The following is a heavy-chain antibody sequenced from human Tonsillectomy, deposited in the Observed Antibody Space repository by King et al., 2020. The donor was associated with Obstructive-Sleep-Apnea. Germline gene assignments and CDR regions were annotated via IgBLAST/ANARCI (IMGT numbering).Heavy chain of an antibody. V-gene: IGHV3-72*01. Sequence: VQLVESGGGLVRPGGSLRLSCAASGFTFSDHYMDWVRQAPGKGLEWVGRTRNKANSYTTEYAASVKGRFTIPRDDSKNSLYLQMNSLKTEDTAVYYCARGYYYGSGSYYYWGQGTLVTVSS. CDR2: TRNKANSYTT. J-gene: IGHJ4*02. CDR3: ARGYYYGSGSYYY. D-gene: IGHD3-10*01. CDR1: GFTFSDHY.